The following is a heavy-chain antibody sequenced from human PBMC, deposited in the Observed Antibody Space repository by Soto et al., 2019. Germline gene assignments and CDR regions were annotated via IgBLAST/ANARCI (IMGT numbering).Heavy chain of an antibody. V-gene: IGHV3-33*01. CDR2: IWYDGSNK. CDR3: ARGGYCSRTSCYTSYYYGMDV. D-gene: IGHD2-2*02. CDR1: GFTFSSYG. J-gene: IGHJ6*02. Sequence: LRLSCAASGFTFSSYGMHWVRQAPGKGLEWVAVIWYDGSNKYYVDSVKGRFTISRDNSKNTLYLQMNSLRAEDTAVYYCARGGYCSRTSCYTSYYYGMDVWGQGTTVTVSS.